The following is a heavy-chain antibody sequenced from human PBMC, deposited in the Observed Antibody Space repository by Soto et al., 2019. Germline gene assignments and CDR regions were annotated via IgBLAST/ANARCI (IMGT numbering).Heavy chain of an antibody. CDR2: IKSKTDGGTT. Sequence: GGSRRLSCAASGFTFSNAWMNWVRQAPGKRLEWVGRIKSKTDGGTTDYAAPVKGRFTISRDDSKSTLYLQMNSLKTEDTAVYYCTTTTFLLYSRGWYGPFVYWGQGPLVTVSS. CDR3: TTTTFLLYSRGWYGPFVY. J-gene: IGHJ4*02. V-gene: IGHV3-15*07. D-gene: IGHD6-19*01. CDR1: GFTFSNAW.